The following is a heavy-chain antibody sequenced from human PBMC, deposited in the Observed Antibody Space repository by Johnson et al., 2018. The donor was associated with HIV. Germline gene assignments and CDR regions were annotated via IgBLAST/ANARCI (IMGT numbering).Heavy chain of an antibody. D-gene: IGHD6-19*01. Sequence: QVQLVESGGGVVKPGGSLRLSCAASGFTFSSYGMHWVRQAPGQGLEWVALLRYAGSNKYYADSVKVRFTISRDNSKNTVFLQMNTLRADDTAVYYCAKVARYGGSGWVDAFDIWGQGTMVTVS. J-gene: IGHJ3*02. CDR3: AKVARYGGSGWVDAFDI. CDR2: LRYAGSNK. CDR1: GFTFSSYG. V-gene: IGHV3-30*02.